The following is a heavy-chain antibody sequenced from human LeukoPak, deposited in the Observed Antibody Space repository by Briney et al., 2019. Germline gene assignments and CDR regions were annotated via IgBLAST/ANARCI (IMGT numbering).Heavy chain of an antibody. CDR1: GYTFTSYG. CDR2: ISAYNGNT. J-gene: IGHJ4*02. Sequence: VASVKVSCKASGYTFTSYGISWVRQAPGQGLEWMGWISAYNGNTNYAQKLQGRVTMTTDTSTSTAYMELRSLRSDDTAVCYCARVYYDSSGYYLDYLFDYWGQGTLVTVSS. V-gene: IGHV1-18*01. CDR3: ARVYYDSSGYYLDYLFDY. D-gene: IGHD3-22*01.